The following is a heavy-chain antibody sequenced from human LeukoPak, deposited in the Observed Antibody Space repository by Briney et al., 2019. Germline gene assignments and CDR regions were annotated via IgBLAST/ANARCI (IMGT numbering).Heavy chain of an antibody. CDR2: IYYSGST. J-gene: IGHJ4*02. V-gene: IGHV4-59*08. Sequence: SETLSLTCTVSGGSISSYYWSWIRQPPGKGLVWIGYIYYSGSTNYNPSLKSRVTISVDASKNQFSLKLSSVTAADTAVYYCARHLCSSSNCYYFDYWGQGTLVTVSS. CDR1: GGSISSYY. D-gene: IGHD2-2*01. CDR3: ARHLCSSSNCYYFDY.